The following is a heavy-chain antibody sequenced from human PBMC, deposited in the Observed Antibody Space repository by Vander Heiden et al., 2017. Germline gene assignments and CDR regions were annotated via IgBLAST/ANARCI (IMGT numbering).Heavy chain of an antibody. J-gene: IGHJ4*02. CDR2: ISSGSSYI. D-gene: IGHD2-15*01. CDR3: AGGGSHPGANVFDR. V-gene: IGHV3-21*01. CDR1: GFTFSDYA. Sequence: LLASRGGLFKPRGSLRLSCAASGFTFSDYAIPWVRQAPRKGLEWVSSISSGSSYIYYADSVKGRFTISRDNAKNSLYLQMNRPRAEDTAVYYWAGGGSHPGANVFDRWGQVTRVTVS.